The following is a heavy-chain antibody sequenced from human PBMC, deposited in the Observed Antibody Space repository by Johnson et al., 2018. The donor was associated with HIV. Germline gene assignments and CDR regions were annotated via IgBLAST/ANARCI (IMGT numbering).Heavy chain of an antibody. CDR2: INWNGGST. CDR3: ARERPRDAFDI. Sequence: VQLVESGGGVVRPGGSLRLSCAASGFTFDDYGMSWVRQAPGKGLEWVSGINWNGGSTGYADSVKGRFTISRDDSTNTAYLQMNSLTPEDTAGYYCARERPRDAFDIWGQGTMVTVSS. J-gene: IGHJ3*02. V-gene: IGHV3-20*04. CDR1: GFTFDDYG.